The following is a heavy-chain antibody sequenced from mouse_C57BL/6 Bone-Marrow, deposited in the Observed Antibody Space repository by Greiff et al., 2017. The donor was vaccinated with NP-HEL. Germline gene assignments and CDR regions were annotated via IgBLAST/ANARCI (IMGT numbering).Heavy chain of an antibody. Sequence: EVKVVESGGGLVKPGGSLKLSCAASGFTFSDYGMHWVRQAPEKGLEWVAYISSGSSTIYYADTVKGRFTISRDNAKNTLFLQMTSLRSEDTAMYYCARKLLRYPFAYWGQGTLVTVSA. J-gene: IGHJ3*01. CDR2: ISSGSSTI. CDR1: GFTFSDYG. CDR3: ARKLLRYPFAY. D-gene: IGHD1-1*01. V-gene: IGHV5-17*01.